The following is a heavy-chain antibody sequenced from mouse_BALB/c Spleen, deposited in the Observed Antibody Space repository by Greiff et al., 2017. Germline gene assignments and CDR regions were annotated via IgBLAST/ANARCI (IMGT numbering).Heavy chain of an antibody. J-gene: IGHJ3*01. D-gene: IGHD2-4*01. V-gene: IGHV5-17*02. Sequence: EVKLLESGGGLVQPGGSRKLSCAASGFTFSSFGMHWVRQAPEKGLEWVAYISSGSSTIYYADTVKGRFTISRDNPKNTLFLQMTSLRSEDTAMYYCARSGYDYDGAAWFAYWGQGTLVTVSA. CDR3: ARSGYDYDGAAWFAY. CDR1: GFTFSSFG. CDR2: ISSGSSTI.